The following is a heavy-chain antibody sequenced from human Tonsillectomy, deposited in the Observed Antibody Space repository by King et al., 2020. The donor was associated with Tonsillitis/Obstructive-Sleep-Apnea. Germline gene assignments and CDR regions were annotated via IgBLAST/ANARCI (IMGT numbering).Heavy chain of an antibody. J-gene: IGHJ4*02. D-gene: IGHD5-18*01. V-gene: IGHV4-39*01. CDR2: IYYMWRT. Sequence: QLQESGPGLVKPSETLSLTCTVSVGSISSSSYYWGWIRQPPGKGLEWIVRIYYMWRTYSNPSLKSGVTNPLDTSNNQFSLKLSSVTAADTAVYYCASGVLRGYSYGYGYWGQGTLVTVSS. CDR3: ASGVLRGYSYGYGY. CDR1: VGSISSSSYY.